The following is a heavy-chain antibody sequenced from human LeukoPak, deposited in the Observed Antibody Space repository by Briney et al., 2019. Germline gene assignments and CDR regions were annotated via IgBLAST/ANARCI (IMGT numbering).Heavy chain of an antibody. CDR2: IRYDGSNK. Sequence: PGGSLRLSCAASGFTFSSYGMHWVRQAPGKGLEWVAFIRYDGSNKYYADSVKGRITISRDNSKNTLYLQMNSLRAEDTAVYYCAKEKYYYDSSGYYSAEFDYWGQGTLVTVSS. CDR1: GFTFSSYG. D-gene: IGHD3-22*01. V-gene: IGHV3-30*02. J-gene: IGHJ4*02. CDR3: AKEKYYYDSSGYYSAEFDY.